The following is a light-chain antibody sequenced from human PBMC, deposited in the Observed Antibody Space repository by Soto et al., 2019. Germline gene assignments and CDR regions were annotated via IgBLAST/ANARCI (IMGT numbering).Light chain of an antibody. CDR3: QQYGSSPFT. CDR1: QSVTSSY. J-gene: IGKJ3*01. Sequence: EIVLTQSPDTLSLSPGERATLSCRASQSVTSSYLAWYQQKPGQAPRLLIYGASNRATGIPDRFSSSGSGTVFTLTINRLEPEDFAVYYCQQYGSSPFTFGPGTKVDIK. V-gene: IGKV3-20*01. CDR2: GAS.